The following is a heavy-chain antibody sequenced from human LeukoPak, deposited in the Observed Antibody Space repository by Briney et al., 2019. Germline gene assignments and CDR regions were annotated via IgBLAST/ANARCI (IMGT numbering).Heavy chain of an antibody. Sequence: GGSLRLSCAASGFTFSDYYMSWIRQAPGKGLEWVSYISSSSSYTNYADSVKGRFTISRDNAKNSLYLQRNSLRAEDTAVYYCARDYYDSSGYYLGYWGQGTLVTVSS. CDR3: ARDYYDSSGYYLGY. CDR2: ISSSSSYT. V-gene: IGHV3-11*06. CDR1: GFTFSDYY. J-gene: IGHJ4*02. D-gene: IGHD3-22*01.